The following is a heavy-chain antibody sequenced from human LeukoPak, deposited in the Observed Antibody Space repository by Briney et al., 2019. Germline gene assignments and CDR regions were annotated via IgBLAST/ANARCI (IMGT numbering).Heavy chain of an antibody. CDR2: ISYDGSNK. D-gene: IGHD3-9*01. CDR1: GFTFSSYA. V-gene: IGHV3-30*01. CDR3: ARDRPGYYYLDY. J-gene: IGHJ4*02. Sequence: GGSLRLSCAASGFTFSSYAMHWVRQAPGKGLEWVAVISYDGSNKYYADSVKGRFTISRDNSKNTLYLQMNSLRAEDTAVYYCARDRPGYYYLDYWGQGTLVTVSS.